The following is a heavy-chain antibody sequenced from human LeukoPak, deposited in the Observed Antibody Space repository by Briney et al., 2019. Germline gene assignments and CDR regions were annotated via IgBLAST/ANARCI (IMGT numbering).Heavy chain of an antibody. D-gene: IGHD3-22*01. Sequence: SETLSLTCTVSGGSISSYYWSWIRQPPGKGLEWIGYIYYSGSTNYNPSLKSRVTISVDTSKNQFSLKLSSVTAADTAVYYCARDLGYYYDSSGYLDYWGQGTLVTVSS. J-gene: IGHJ4*02. V-gene: IGHV4-59*01. CDR3: ARDLGYYYDSSGYLDY. CDR2: IYYSGST. CDR1: GGSISSYY.